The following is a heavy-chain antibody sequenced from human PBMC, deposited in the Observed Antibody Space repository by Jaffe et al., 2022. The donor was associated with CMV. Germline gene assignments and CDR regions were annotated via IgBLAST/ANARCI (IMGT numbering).Heavy chain of an antibody. J-gene: IGHJ6*02. CDR1: GFPVSSSY. CDR2: IYNNGAT. CDR3: ANYGWGTYYRSSSYYYGMDV. V-gene: IGHV3-53*01. D-gene: IGHD3-10*01. Sequence: EVQLVESGGGLVQPGGSLRLSCAASGFPVSSSYMSWVRQAPGKGLEWVAIIYNNGATYYTGSVKGRFTISRDDSENMLSLQMNGLRAEDTAVYYCANYGWGTYYRSSSYYYGMDVWGQGTTVTVTS.